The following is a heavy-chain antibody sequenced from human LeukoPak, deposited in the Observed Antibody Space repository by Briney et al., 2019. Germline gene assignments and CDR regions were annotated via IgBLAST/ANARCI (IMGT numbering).Heavy chain of an antibody. D-gene: IGHD6-13*01. CDR2: ISAYNGNT. CDR1: GYTFTSYG. V-gene: IGHV1-18*01. CDR3: ARDPGIAAAGDYYNYGMDV. J-gene: IGHJ6*02. Sequence: ASVKVSCKASGYTFTSYGISWVRQAPGQGLEWMGWISAYNGNTNYAQKLQGRVTMTTDTSTSTAYMELRSLRSDDTAIYYCARDPGIAAAGDYYNYGMDVWGQGTTVTVSS.